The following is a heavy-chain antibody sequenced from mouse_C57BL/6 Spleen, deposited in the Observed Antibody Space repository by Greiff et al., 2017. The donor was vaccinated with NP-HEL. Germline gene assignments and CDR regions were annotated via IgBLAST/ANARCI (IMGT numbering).Heavy chain of an antibody. V-gene: IGHV5-12*01. CDR3: ARYREYFDY. CDR1: GFTFSDYY. CDR2: ISNGGGST. D-gene: IGHD2-14*01. Sequence: EVMLVESGGGLVQPGGSLKLSCAASGFTFSDYYMYWVRQTPEKRLEWVAYISNGGGSTYYPDTVKGRFTISRDNAKNTLYLQMSRLKSEDTAMYYCARYREYFDYWGQGTTLTVSS. J-gene: IGHJ2*01.